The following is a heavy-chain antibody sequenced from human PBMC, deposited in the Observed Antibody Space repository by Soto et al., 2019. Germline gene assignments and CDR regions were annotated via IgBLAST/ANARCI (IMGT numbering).Heavy chain of an antibody. J-gene: IGHJ6*02. CDR3: ARDTIVVVVAATEPRYYYGMDV. CDR1: GYTFTSYY. D-gene: IGHD2-15*01. CDR2: INPSGGST. V-gene: IGHV1-46*01. Sequence: ASVKVSCKASGYTFTSYYMHWVRQAPGQGLEWMGIINPSGGSTSYAQKFQGRVTMTRDTSTSTVYMELSSLRSEDTAVYYCARDTIVVVVAATEPRYYYGMDVWGQGTTVTSP.